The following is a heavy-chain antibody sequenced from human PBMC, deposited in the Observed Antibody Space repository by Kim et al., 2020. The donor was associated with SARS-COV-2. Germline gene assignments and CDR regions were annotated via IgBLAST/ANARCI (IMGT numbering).Heavy chain of an antibody. D-gene: IGHD3-9*01. CDR2: IIPIFGTA. Sequence: SVKVSCKASGGTFSSYAISWVRQAPGQGLEWMGGIIPIFGTANYAQKFQGRVTITADESTSTAYMELSSLRSEDTAVYYCARENYDILTGLRGNWFDPWGQGTLAT. J-gene: IGHJ5*02. CDR1: GGTFSSYA. V-gene: IGHV1-69*13. CDR3: ARENYDILTGLRGNWFDP.